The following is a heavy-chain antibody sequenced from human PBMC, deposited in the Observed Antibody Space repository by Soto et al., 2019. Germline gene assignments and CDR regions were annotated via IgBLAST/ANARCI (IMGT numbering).Heavy chain of an antibody. CDR3: ARGYYSGSNPSSFDY. Sequence: QLQLVQSGAEVRVPGSSVKVSCKASGGTFSSYTVIWVQQAPGQGLEWMGGITPTLNIAKYAEKFQGRVTITADESTSTVNMHLSSLRSEDTAVYFCARGYYSGSNPSSFDYWGQGTLVAVSS. V-gene: IGHV1-69*01. D-gene: IGHD1-26*01. CDR2: ITPTLNIA. CDR1: GGTFSSYT. J-gene: IGHJ4*02.